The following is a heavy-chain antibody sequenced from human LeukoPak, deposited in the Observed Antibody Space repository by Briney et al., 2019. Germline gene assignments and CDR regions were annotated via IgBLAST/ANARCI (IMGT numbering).Heavy chain of an antibody. V-gene: IGHV3-23*01. CDR1: GFTFSSYA. CDR3: AKGSVATILLYYFDY. CDR2: ISGSGGST. J-gene: IGHJ4*02. Sequence: GGSLRLSCAASGFTFSSYAMSWVRQAPGKGLEWVSAISGSGGSTYYADSVKGRFTISRDNSKNTLYLQMNSLRAEDTAVYYCAKGSVATILLYYFDYWGQGTLVTVSS. D-gene: IGHD5-12*01.